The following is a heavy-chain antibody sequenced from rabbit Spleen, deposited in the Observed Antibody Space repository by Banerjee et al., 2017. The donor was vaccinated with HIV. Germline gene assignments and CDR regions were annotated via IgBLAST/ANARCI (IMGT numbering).Heavy chain of an antibody. Sequence: QSLEESGGDLVKPEGSLTLTCTASGFSFSSGYDMCWVRQAPGKGLEWIACIYTGSSGTTYYASWAKGQFTISKTSSTTVTLQMTSLTAADTATYFCARNANGGWDLWGPGTLVTVS. J-gene: IGHJ4*01. CDR1: GFSFSSGYD. D-gene: IGHD4-1*01. CDR2: IYTGSSGTT. V-gene: IGHV1S40*01. CDR3: ARNANGGWDL.